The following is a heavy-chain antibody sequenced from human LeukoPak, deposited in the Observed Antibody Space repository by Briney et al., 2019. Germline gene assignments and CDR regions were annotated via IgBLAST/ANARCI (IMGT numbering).Heavy chain of an antibody. CDR2: ISGSGGST. J-gene: IGHJ4*02. Sequence: GGSLRLSCAASGFTFSSYAMSWVRQAPGKGLEWVSAISGSGGSTYYADSVKGRFTISRDNSKNTLYLQMNSLRAEDTAVYYCAKDRPPPREEGYYFDYWGQGTLVTVSS. CDR1: GFTFSSYA. V-gene: IGHV3-23*01. CDR3: AKDRPPPREEGYYFDY.